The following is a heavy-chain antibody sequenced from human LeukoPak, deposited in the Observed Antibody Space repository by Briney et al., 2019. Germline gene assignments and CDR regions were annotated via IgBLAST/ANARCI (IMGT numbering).Heavy chain of an antibody. CDR3: AMGNYYFDNNNSYRYFDP. CDR1: GGSISSHY. D-gene: IGHD3-22*01. CDR2: IYTTVNT. V-gene: IGHV4-4*07. J-gene: IGHJ5*02. Sequence: SETLSLTCTVSGGSISSHYWSWIRQPAGKGLEWIGRIYTTVNTNYNPSLKSRVSMSIDTSKKQFSLKLTSVTAADTAVYYCAMGNYYFDNNNSYRYFDPWGQGTLVTVSS.